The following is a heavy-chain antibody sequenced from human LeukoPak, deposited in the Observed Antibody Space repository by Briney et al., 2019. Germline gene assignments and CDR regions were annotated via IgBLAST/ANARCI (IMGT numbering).Heavy chain of an antibody. V-gene: IGHV1-8*01. CDR1: GDTFTSYD. J-gene: IGHJ4*02. D-gene: IGHD3-3*01. Sequence: ASVKVSCKASGDTFTSYDVNWVRQAPGQGLEWVGWMNPNSGNTGYAQKFQGRVTMTRNTSINTAYIEVSSLRPEDTAVYYCVRTAGIFWSGAYYFDSWGQGTLVTVSS. CDR2: MNPNSGNT. CDR3: VRTAGIFWSGAYYFDS.